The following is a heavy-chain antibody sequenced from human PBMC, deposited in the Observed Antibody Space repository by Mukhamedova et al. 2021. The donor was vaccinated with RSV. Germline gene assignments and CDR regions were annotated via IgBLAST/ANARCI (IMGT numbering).Heavy chain of an antibody. D-gene: IGHD3-3*01. J-gene: IGHJ4*02. CDR3: ARDRGVLSLEWVDY. V-gene: IGHV3-74*01. Sequence: GSSTSYADSVKGRFTISRDNAKNTLYLQMNSLRAEDTAVYYCARDRGVLSLEWVDYWGQGTLVTVSS. CDR2: GSST.